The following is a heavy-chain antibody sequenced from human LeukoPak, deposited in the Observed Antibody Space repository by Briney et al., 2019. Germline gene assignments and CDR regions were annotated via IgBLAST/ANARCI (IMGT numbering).Heavy chain of an antibody. Sequence: GGSLRLSCAASGSTPSAYGNHWVRQAPGKGLEWVAVTSYDGSDKYYADSVKGRFTISRDNSKNTLYLQMNSLRGEDTAVYYCAKSRDAYRGVAFNAFDIWGQGTMVTVSS. CDR2: TSYDGSDK. CDR1: GSTPSAYG. D-gene: IGHD5-24*01. CDR3: AKSRDAYRGVAFNAFDI. V-gene: IGHV3-30*18. J-gene: IGHJ3*02.